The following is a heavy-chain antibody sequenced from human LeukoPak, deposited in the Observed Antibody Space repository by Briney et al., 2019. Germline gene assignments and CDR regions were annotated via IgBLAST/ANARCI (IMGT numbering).Heavy chain of an antibody. CDR1: GESFSGYY. D-gene: IGHD3-10*01. V-gene: IGHV4-34*01. CDR3: VRGRRGGPPLPYYYYYMDV. Sequence: SETLSLTCAVYGESFSGYYWSWIRQPPGKGLEWIGEITHTGSTNYNPSLESRMTISVDTSKNQFSLKLTSVTAADTAVYYCVRGRRGGPPLPYYYYYMDVWGKGTTVTVSS. J-gene: IGHJ6*03. CDR2: ITHTGST.